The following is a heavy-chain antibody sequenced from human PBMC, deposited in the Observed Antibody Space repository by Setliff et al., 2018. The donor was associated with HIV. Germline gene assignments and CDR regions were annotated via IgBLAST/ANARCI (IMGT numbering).Heavy chain of an antibody. CDR3: ARDKRASFDDLDV. Sequence: SETLSLTCNVSGVSISSFYWSWIRQPPGKGLQYIGYIYSNGGTNYNPTLKSRVTISVDTSKNQFSLRLSSVTAADTAVYYCARDKRASFDDLDVWGQGTTVTVSS. V-gene: IGHV4-59*01. CDR2: IYSNGGT. D-gene: IGHD3-9*01. J-gene: IGHJ6*02. CDR1: GVSISSFY.